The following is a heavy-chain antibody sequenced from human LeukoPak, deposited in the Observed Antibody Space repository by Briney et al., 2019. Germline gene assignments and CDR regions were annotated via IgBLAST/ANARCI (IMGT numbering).Heavy chain of an antibody. CDR1: GFTFSSYS. CDR3: ARDLLPRYGSGRTFDY. D-gene: IGHD3-10*01. V-gene: IGHV3-21*01. CDR2: ISSSSSYI. Sequence: GGSLRLSCAASGFTFSSYSMTWVRQAPGKGLEWVSSISSSSSYIYYADSVKGRFTISRDNAKNSLYLQMNSLRAEDTAVYYCARDLLPRYGSGRTFDYWGQGTLVTVSS. J-gene: IGHJ4*02.